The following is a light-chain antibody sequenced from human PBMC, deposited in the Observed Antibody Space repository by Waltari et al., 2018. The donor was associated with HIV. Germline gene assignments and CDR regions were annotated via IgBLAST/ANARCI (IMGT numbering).Light chain of an antibody. Sequence: DIQMTQSPSSLSASVGDRVTITCRASQTVSTKLHWYQQKVGKAPKVLIYDVFKLQSGVPSRFRGSGSETEFTLTISSLQPDDFASYFCQQTYNNPLTFGPGTKVDVK. CDR1: QTVSTK. J-gene: IGKJ3*01. CDR3: QQTYNNPLT. V-gene: IGKV1-39*01. CDR2: DVF.